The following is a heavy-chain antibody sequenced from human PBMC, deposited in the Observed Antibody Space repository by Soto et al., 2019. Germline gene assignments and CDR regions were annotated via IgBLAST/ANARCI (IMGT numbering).Heavy chain of an antibody. J-gene: IGHJ6*02. Sequence: QVHLQQSGPGLVKPSETLSLSCTISGASISNYYWSWIRQVPGKGMEWIGYVNDGWGAAYNPSLQSPVAVPLATSRSLLSLNLTPVSATATAVYFCVRQGVGALPGLGAVWGQGTTVTVSS. D-gene: IGHD3-10*01. CDR3: VRQGVGALPGLGAV. CDR2: VNDGWGA. V-gene: IGHV4-59*08. CDR1: GASISNYY.